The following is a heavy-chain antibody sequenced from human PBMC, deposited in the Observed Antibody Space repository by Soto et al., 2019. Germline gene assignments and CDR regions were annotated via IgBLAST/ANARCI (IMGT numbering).Heavy chain of an antibody. CDR2: ISYDGSNK. V-gene: IGHV3-30*04. D-gene: IGHD3-22*01. CDR3: ARGHQTQPYYYDSSGYCFDY. CDR1: GFTFSSYA. J-gene: IGHJ4*02. Sequence: GGSLRLSCAASGFTFSSYAMHWVRQAPGKGLEWVAVISYDGSNKDYADSVKGRFTISRDNSKNTLYLQMNSLRAEDTAVYYCARGHQTQPYYYDSSGYCFDYWGQGTLVTVSS.